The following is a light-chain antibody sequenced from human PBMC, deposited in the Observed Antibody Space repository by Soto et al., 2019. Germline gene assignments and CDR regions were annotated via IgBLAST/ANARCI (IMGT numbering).Light chain of an antibody. CDR2: WAS. CDR1: QSVLYSSNNKNY. V-gene: IGKV4-1*01. Sequence: DIVMTQSPDSLAVSLGERATINCKSSQSVLYSSNNKNYLAWYQQKPGQPPKLLIYWASTRESGVPDRFSDSGSGTDFTLTISSRQAEDVAVYYCQQYYSTPRTFGQGTKVEIK. J-gene: IGKJ1*01. CDR3: QQYYSTPRT.